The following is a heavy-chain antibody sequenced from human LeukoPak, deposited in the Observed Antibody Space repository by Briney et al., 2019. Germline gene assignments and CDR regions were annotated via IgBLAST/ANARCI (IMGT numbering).Heavy chain of an antibody. CDR2: IYYSGST. V-gene: IGHV4-39*07. CDR1: GGSLSSSSYY. D-gene: IGHD1-26*01. CDR3: ARSGSYPDY. J-gene: IGHJ4*02. Sequence: PSETLSLTCTVSGGSLSSSSYYWGWIRQPPGKGLEWIGSIYYSGSTYYNPSLKSRVTISVDTSKNQFSLKLSSVTAADTAVYYCARSGSYPDYWGQGTLVTVSS.